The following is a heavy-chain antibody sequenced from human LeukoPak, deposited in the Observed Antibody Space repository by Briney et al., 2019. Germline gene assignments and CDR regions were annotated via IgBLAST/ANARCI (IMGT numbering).Heavy chain of an antibody. V-gene: IGHV3-23*01. Sequence: GGSLRLSCAASGFTLSSYGMSWVRQAPGKGLEWVSAISGSGGSTYYADSVKGRFTISRDNSKNTLHLEMNSLRAEDTAVYYCAKDIGSYYDYWGQGILVTVSS. CDR3: AKDIGSYYDY. J-gene: IGHJ4*02. D-gene: IGHD3-10*01. CDR2: ISGSGGST. CDR1: GFTLSSYG.